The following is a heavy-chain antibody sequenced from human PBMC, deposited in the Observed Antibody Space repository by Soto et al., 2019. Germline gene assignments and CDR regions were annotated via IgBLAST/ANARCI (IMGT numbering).Heavy chain of an antibody. CDR2: INHSGST. CDR3: ARAASVRGIDY. D-gene: IGHD3-10*01. J-gene: IGHJ4*02. CDR1: GGSFSGYY. V-gene: IGHV4-34*01. Sequence: QVQLQQWGAGLLKPSETQSLTCAVYGGSFSGYYWSWIRQPPGKGLEWIGEINHSGSTNYNPSLKSRVTISVDTSKNQFSLKLSSVTAADTAVYYCARAASVRGIDYWGQGTLVTVSS.